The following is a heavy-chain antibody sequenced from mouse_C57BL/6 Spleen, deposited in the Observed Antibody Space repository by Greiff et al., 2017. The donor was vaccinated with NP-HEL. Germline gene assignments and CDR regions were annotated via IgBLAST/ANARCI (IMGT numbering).Heavy chain of an antibody. CDR2: IDPSDSET. D-gene: IGHD1-1*01. CDR1: GYTFTSYW. V-gene: IGHV1-52*01. J-gene: IGHJ1*03. Sequence: VKLQQPGAELVRPGSSVKLSCKASGYTFTSYWMHWVKQRPIQGLEWIGNIDPSDSETHYNQKFKDKATLTVDKSSSTAYMQLSSLTSEDSAVYYCARGSSYGYWYFDVWGTGTTVTVSS. CDR3: ARGSSYGYWYFDV.